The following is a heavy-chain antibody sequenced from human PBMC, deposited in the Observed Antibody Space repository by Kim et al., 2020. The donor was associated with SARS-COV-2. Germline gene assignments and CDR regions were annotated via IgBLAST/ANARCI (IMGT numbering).Heavy chain of an antibody. CDR3: ARGAPGGRNSFDL. CDR2: ISYDGSVT. J-gene: IGHJ3*01. D-gene: IGHD2-15*01. V-gene: IGHV3-30*04. Sequence: GGSLRLSCLASDFTFNNYAMHWVRQAPGKGLEWVAFISYDGSVTYYADSVKGRFTTSRDKSKNTLYLQMNSLRPEDTGVYFCARGAPGGRNSFDLWGQGTAVTVSA. CDR1: DFTFNNYA.